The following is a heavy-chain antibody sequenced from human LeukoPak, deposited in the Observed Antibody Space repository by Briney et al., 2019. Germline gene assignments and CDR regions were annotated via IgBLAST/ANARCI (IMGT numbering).Heavy chain of an antibody. Sequence: SETLSLTCTVSGGSISSSSYYWGWIRQPPGKGLEWIGSIYYSGSTYYNPSLKSRVTMSVDTSKKQFSLKLSSVTAADTDVYYCAREGGYSSWSSAALYNWFDPWGQGTLVTVSS. V-gene: IGHV4-39*07. D-gene: IGHD6-6*01. CDR1: GGSISSSSYY. CDR2: IYYSGST. J-gene: IGHJ5*02. CDR3: AREGGYSSWSSAALYNWFDP.